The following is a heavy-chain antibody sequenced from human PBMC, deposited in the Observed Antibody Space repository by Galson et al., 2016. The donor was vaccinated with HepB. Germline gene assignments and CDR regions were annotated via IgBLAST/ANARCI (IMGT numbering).Heavy chain of an antibody. Sequence: SETLSLTCNVSGDSISGTDYYWGWIRQPPGRGLEWIGSIYYSGNTYYNPSLESRVTISVDTSKNQFSLRLGSVTAADTAVYYCVTGIAVAGKYYYYYMDVWGKGTPVTVSS. CDR3: VTGIAVAGKYYYYYMDV. V-gene: IGHV4-39*01. CDR1: GDSISGTDYY. J-gene: IGHJ6*03. CDR2: IYYSGNT. D-gene: IGHD6-19*01.